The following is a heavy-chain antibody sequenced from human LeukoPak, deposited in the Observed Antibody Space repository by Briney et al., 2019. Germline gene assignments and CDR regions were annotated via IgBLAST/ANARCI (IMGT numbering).Heavy chain of an antibody. J-gene: IGHJ4*02. CDR3: ARGGGSGLAY. D-gene: IGHD3-10*01. CDR2: ISSSSTTI. Sequence: GGSLRLSCAASGFTFSISSMNWVRQAPGKGLEWVSFISSSSTTIYYVGSVKGRFTISRDNAKNSLYLQMNSLRDEDTAVYYCARGGGSGLAYWGQGTLVTVSS. V-gene: IGHV3-48*02. CDR1: GFTFSISS.